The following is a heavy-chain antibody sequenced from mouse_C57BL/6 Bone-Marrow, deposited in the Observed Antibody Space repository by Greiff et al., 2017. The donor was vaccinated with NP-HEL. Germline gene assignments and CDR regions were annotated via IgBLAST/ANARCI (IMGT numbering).Heavy chain of an antibody. J-gene: IGHJ3*01. D-gene: IGHD2-4*01. CDR3: AREKSIFYEYDGFAY. CDR2: IYPRSGNT. Sequence: VQLQESGAELARPGASVKLSCKASGYTFTSYGISWVKQRTGQGLEWIGEIYPRSGNTYYNEKFKGKATLTADKSSSTAYLELRSLTSEDSAVYICAREKSIFYEYDGFAYWGQGTLVTVSA. V-gene: IGHV1-81*01. CDR1: GYTFTSYG.